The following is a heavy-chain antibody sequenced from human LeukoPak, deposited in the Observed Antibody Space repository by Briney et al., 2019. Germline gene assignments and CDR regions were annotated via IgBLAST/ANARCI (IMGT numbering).Heavy chain of an antibody. J-gene: IGHJ4*02. CDR3: ARDYSSSWYGEVAYYFDY. CDR2: INPNSGGT. CDR1: GYTFTGYY. D-gene: IGHD6-13*01. V-gene: IGHV1-2*02. Sequence: ASVKVSCKASGYTFTGYYMHWVRQAPGQGLEWMGWINPNSGGTNYAQKFQGRVTMTRDTSISTAYMELSRLRSDDTAVYYCARDYSSSWYGEVAYYFDYWGQGTLVTVSS.